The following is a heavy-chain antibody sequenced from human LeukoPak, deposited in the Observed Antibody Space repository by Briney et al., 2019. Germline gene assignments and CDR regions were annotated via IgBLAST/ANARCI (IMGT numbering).Heavy chain of an antibody. D-gene: IGHD7-27*01. CDR2: IYYNGGT. CDR1: GDSIGSSY. Sequence: SETLSLTCAVSGDSIGSSYWSWIRQPPGKALEWIGYIYYNGGTNYNPSLKSRVTISVDRSKNQFSLKLSSVTAADTAVYYCARDPLGITGFDYWGQGTLVTVSS. J-gene: IGHJ4*02. CDR3: ARDPLGITGFDY. V-gene: IGHV4-59*12.